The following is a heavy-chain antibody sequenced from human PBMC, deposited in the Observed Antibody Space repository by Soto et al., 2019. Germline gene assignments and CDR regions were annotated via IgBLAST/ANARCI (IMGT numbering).Heavy chain of an antibody. CDR2: IYYSGST. CDR3: ARHPGSQLGATRWFGP. V-gene: IGHV4-59*08. Sequence: SQPLSLTWTVAGGSISNYYGSWIRQPTGKGLEWIGYIYYSGSTNYNPSIKSRVTISVDTSKNQFSLKLSYVTAADTAVYYCARHPGSQLGATRWFGPWGQGTLVTVS. J-gene: IGHJ5*02. CDR1: GGSISNYY. D-gene: IGHD6-6*01.